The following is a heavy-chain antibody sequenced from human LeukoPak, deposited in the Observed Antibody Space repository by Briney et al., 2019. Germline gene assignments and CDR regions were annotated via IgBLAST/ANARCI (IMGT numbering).Heavy chain of an antibody. CDR2: VYYSGIT. D-gene: IGHD1-26*01. CDR1: GASVTGYY. Sequence: PSETLSLTCTVSGASVTGYYWSWIRQSPDKGLEWIGYVYYSGITNFNPSLKSRVTMSVDVHKNQFPLQLTSVTAADSAVYYCARDSGYGSNWPPRAWFAPWGQGTLVAVSS. V-gene: IGHV4-59*02. CDR3: ARDSGYGSNWPPRAWFAP. J-gene: IGHJ5*02.